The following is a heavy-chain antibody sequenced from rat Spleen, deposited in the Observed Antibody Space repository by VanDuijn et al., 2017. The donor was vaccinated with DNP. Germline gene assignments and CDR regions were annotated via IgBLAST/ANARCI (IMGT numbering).Heavy chain of an antibody. V-gene: IGHV5-7*01. D-gene: IGHD1-10*01. J-gene: IGHJ4*01. Sequence: EVQLVESGGGLVQPGRSLKLSCTTSGFTFSYYDMAWVRQAPTRGLEWVAYITYDGGSTYYRDSVKGRFTISRDNAKNTLYLQMNSLRSEDTATYYCARHNNPYYSMDAWGQGTSVTVSS. CDR2: ITYDGGST. CDR1: GFTFSYYD. CDR3: ARHNNPYYSMDA.